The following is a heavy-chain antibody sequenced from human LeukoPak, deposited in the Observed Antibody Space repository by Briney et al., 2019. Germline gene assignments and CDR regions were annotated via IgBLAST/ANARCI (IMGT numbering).Heavy chain of an antibody. CDR3: ARVSTVTKDY. CDR1: GFTFSSYA. Sequence: GGSLRLSCAAPGFTFSSYAMNWVRQPPGKGLEWVSYISSSGTTIYYADSVKGRFTISRDIARNSLFLQMNSLRDEDTAMYYCARVSTVTKDYWGQGTLVTVSS. J-gene: IGHJ4*02. V-gene: IGHV3-48*02. CDR2: ISSSGTTI. D-gene: IGHD4-17*01.